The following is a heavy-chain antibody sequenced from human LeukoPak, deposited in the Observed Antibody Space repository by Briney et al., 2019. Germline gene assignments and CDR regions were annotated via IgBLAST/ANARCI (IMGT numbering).Heavy chain of an antibody. Sequence: GGSLSLSCAVSGFTFSSYSMNWVRQAPGEGLEWVSSISSSSSYIYYADSVKGRFTTSRDNAKNSLYLQMNSLRAEDTAVYYCAREGGSGSYWYYYYYYMDVWGKGTTVTVSS. CDR3: AREGGSGSYWYYYYYYMDV. D-gene: IGHD3-10*01. V-gene: IGHV3-21*01. CDR2: ISSSSSYI. CDR1: GFTFSSYS. J-gene: IGHJ6*03.